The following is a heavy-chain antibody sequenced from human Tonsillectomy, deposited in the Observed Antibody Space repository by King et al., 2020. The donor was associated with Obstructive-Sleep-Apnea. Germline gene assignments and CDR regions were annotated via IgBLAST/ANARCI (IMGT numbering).Heavy chain of an antibody. CDR1: GGSISSSSYY. CDR3: ASRVRGYSGYDLGFFGDY. CDR2: IYYSGST. D-gene: IGHD5-12*01. Sequence: QLQESGPGLVKPSETLSLTCTVSGGSISSSSYYWGWIRQPPGKGLEWIGSIYYSGSTYYNPSLKSRVTISVDTSKNQFSLKLSSVTAADTAVYYCASRVRGYSGYDLGFFGDYWGQGTLVTVSS. J-gene: IGHJ4*02. V-gene: IGHV4-39*07.